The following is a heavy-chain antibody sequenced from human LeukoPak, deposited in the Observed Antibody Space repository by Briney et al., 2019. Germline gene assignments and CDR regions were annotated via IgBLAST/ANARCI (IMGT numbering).Heavy chain of an antibody. CDR1: GGSFSGYY. CDR3: AREGYSSSPSTGNNFDY. V-gene: IGHV4-34*01. CDR2: INHSGST. Sequence: SETLSLTCAVYGGSFSGYYWSWIRQPPGKGLEWIGEINHSGSTNYNPSLKSRVTISVDTSKNQFSLELSSVTAADTAVYYCAREGYSSSPSTGNNFDYWGQGTLVTVSS. D-gene: IGHD6-6*01. J-gene: IGHJ4*02.